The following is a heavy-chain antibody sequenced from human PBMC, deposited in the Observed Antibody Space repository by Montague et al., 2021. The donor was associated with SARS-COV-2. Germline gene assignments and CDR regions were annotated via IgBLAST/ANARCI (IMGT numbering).Heavy chain of an antibody. CDR3: ARVGRQQLVRLSGMDV. Sequence: SETLSLTCTVSGGSISSSSYYWGWFRQPPGKGLEWIGSIYYSGSTYYNPSLKSRVTISVDTSKNQFSLKLSSVTAADTAVYYCARVGRQQLVRLSGMDVWGQGTTVTVSS. J-gene: IGHJ6*02. CDR2: IYYSGST. CDR1: GGSISSSSYY. V-gene: IGHV4-39*07. D-gene: IGHD6-13*01.